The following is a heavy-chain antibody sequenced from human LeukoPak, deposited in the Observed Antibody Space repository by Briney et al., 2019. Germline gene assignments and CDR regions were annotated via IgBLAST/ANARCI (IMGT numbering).Heavy chain of an antibody. Sequence: SETLSLTCAVYGGSFSGYYWSWIRQPPGKGLEWIGEINHSGSTNYNPSLKSRVTISVDTSKNQFSLKLSSVTAADTAVYYCARVIRAYYYGSGSYSAYYFDYWGQGTLVTVSS. CDR1: GGSFSGYY. J-gene: IGHJ4*02. CDR2: INHSGST. V-gene: IGHV4-34*01. D-gene: IGHD3-10*01. CDR3: ARVIRAYYYGSGSYSAYYFDY.